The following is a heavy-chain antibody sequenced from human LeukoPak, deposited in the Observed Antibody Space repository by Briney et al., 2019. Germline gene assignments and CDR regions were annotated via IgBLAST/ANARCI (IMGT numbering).Heavy chain of an antibody. D-gene: IGHD1-26*01. CDR1: GGSISSHH. Sequence: PSETLSLTCTVSGGSISSHHWSWIRQPPGKGLEWIGDIYYSGSTNYNPSLRSRVTISVDTSKNQFSLKLSSVTAADTAVYYCARASAYSGSYYGRFDYWGQGTLVTVSS. J-gene: IGHJ4*02. V-gene: IGHV4-59*11. CDR2: IYYSGST. CDR3: ARASAYSGSYYGRFDY.